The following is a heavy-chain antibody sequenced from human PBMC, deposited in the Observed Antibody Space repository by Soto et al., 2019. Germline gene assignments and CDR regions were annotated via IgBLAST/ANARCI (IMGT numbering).Heavy chain of an antibody. J-gene: IGHJ6*02. CDR3: ARDGGSREGYGLDV. CDR2: ISVNNGNT. Sequence: QVQLVQSGAEVKKPGASVKVSCKASGYIFTHYGISWVRQAPGQGLEWMGWISVNNGNTNFAQKVQGRVTMTTDTSTSTAYMELRSLRSDDTAVYYCARDGGSREGYGLDVWGQGTTVTVSS. CDR1: GYIFTHYG. V-gene: IGHV1-18*04. D-gene: IGHD3-16*01.